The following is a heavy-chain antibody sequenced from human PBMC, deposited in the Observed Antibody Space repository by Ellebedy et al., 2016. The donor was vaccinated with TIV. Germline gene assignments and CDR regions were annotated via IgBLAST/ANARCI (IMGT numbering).Heavy chain of an antibody. J-gene: IGHJ4*02. CDR3: ARVTYDFWSGYYQDY. CDR1: GFTFSSYS. V-gene: IGHV3-48*04. D-gene: IGHD3-3*01. Sequence: GESLKISCAASGFTFSSYSMNWVRQAPGKGLEWVSYISSSSSTIYYADSVKGRFTISRDNAKNSLYLQMNSLRAEDTAVYYCARVTYDFWSGYYQDYWGQGTLVTVSS. CDR2: ISSSSSTI.